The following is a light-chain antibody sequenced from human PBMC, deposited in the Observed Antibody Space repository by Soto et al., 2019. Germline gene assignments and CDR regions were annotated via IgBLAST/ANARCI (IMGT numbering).Light chain of an antibody. Sequence: ELTQPSSVSVSPGQTASITCSGEKLGDKYACWYQQKPGQSPVLVIYQDNKRPSGIPERFSGSNSGNTATLTISGTQTMDEADYYCQAWDSSTYVFGTGTKLTVL. CDR1: KLGDKY. CDR3: QAWDSSTYV. V-gene: IGLV3-1*01. CDR2: QDN. J-gene: IGLJ1*01.